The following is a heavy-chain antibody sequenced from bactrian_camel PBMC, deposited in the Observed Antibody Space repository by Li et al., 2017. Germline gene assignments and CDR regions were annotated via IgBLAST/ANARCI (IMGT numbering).Heavy chain of an antibody. CDR3: TAVSGY. J-gene: IGHJ6*01. D-gene: IGHD3*01. CDR2: INAAGGST. V-gene: IGHV3S40*01. Sequence: VQLVESGGGSVQAGETLRLSCAASELTLSNKAMSWVRQAPGKGLEWVSSINAAGGSTYYADAVKGRFTISQDNAKNVLYLQMNSLKPEDTAVYYCTAVSGYWGQGTHVTVS. CDR1: ELTLSNKA.